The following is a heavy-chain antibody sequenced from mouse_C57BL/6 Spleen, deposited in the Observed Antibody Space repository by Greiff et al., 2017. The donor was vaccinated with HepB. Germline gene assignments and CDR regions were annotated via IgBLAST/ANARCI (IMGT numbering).Heavy chain of an antibody. CDR1: GFTFSDYY. CDR3: ARDNFMDY. Sequence: EVKLMESEGGLVQPGSSMKLSCTASGFTFSDYYMAWVRQVPEKGLEWVANINYDGSSTYYLDSLKSRFIISRDNAKNILYLQMSSLKSEDTATYYCARDNFMDYWGQGTSVTVSS. D-gene: IGHD1-3*01. J-gene: IGHJ4*01. CDR2: INYDGSST. V-gene: IGHV5-16*01.